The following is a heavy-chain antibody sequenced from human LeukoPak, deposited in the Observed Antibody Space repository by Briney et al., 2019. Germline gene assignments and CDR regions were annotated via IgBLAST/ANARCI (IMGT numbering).Heavy chain of an antibody. CDR3: ARWEQTTCRDGCEPNYFDY. Sequence: GGSLRLSCAASGFTFSSYAMSWVRQAPGKGLEWVSAISGSGGSTYYAGSVKGRFTISRDNSKNTLYLQMNSLRAEDTAVYYCARWEQTTCRDGCEPNYFDYWGQGTLVTVSS. CDR1: GFTFSSYA. CDR2: ISGSGGST. J-gene: IGHJ4*02. D-gene: IGHD5-12*01. V-gene: IGHV3-23*01.